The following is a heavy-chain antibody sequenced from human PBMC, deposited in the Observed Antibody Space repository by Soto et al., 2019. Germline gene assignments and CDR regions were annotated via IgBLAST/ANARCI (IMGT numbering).Heavy chain of an antibody. D-gene: IGHD2-15*01. V-gene: IGHV3-15*07. CDR3: TTDGVVVAATPGYYGMDV. CDR1: GFTFSNAW. J-gene: IGHJ6*02. Sequence: PGGSLRLSCAASGFTFSNAWMNWVRQAPGKGLEWVGRIKSKTDGGTTDYAAPVKGRFTISRDDSKNTLYLQMNSLKTEDTAVYYCTTDGVVVAATPGYYGMDVWGQGTTVTVSS. CDR2: IKSKTDGGTT.